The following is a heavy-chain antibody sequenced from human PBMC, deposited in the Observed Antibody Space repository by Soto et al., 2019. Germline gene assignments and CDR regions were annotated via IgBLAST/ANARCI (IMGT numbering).Heavy chain of an antibody. D-gene: IGHD3-10*01. CDR3: GRGRSGQLVVFY. Sequence: VASVKVSCKASGYTFTGHYIHWVRQAPGQGPGWMGEIGPASGDTRYAQKFQGRVTMTRDTSITTVYMELNNLSPDDTAAYYCGRGRSGQLVVFYWGQGTPVTVSS. V-gene: IGHV1-2*02. CDR1: GYTFTGHY. CDR2: IGPASGDT. J-gene: IGHJ4*02.